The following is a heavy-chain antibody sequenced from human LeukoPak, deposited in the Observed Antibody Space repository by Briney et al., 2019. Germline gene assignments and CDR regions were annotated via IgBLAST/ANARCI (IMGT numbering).Heavy chain of an antibody. CDR1: GFTFSSYA. J-gene: IGHJ5*02. Sequence: GASLRLSCAASGFTFSSYAMSWVRQAPGKGLEWVSAISGSGGSTYYADSVKGRFTISRDNSKNTLYLQMNSLRAEDTAVYYCAKYDSSGDWFDPWGQGTLVTVSS. CDR3: AKYDSSGDWFDP. CDR2: ISGSGGST. V-gene: IGHV3-23*01. D-gene: IGHD3-22*01.